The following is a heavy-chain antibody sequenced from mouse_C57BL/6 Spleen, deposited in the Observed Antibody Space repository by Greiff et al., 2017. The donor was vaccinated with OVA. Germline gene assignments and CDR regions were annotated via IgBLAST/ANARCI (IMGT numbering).Heavy chain of an antibody. J-gene: IGHJ2*01. V-gene: IGHV1-42*01. CDR2: INPSTGGT. CDR3: ARSGYSNYYFDY. CDR1: GYSFTGYY. D-gene: IGHD2-5*01. Sequence: VQLKQSGPELVKPGASVKISCKASGYSFTGYYMNWVKQSPEKSLEWIGEINPSTGGTTYNQKFKAKATLTVDKSSSTAYMQLKSLTSEDSAVYYCARSGYSNYYFDYWGQGTTLTVSS.